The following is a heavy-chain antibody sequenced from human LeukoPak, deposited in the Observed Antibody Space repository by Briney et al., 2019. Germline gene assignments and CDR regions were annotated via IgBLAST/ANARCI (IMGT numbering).Heavy chain of an antibody. CDR3: ARDLTYCGGACYGDQFDP. CDR2: ISGYNGNT. CDR1: GYTFTSYG. Sequence: GASVKVSCKASGYTFTSYGLSWVRQAPGQGLEWMGWISGYNGNTYYAQKFQGRVTMTTDTSTSTAYMELRSLRYDDTAVYYCARDLTYCGGACYGDQFDPWGQGTLVTVSS. V-gene: IGHV1-18*01. J-gene: IGHJ5*02. D-gene: IGHD2-21*02.